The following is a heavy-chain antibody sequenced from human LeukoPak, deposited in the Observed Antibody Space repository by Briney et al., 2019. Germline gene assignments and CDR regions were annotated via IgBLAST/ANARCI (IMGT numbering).Heavy chain of an antibody. CDR3: AKAGDYGDYGALGYYYYGMDV. Sequence: GGSLRLSCAASGFTFDDYAMHWVRQAPGKGLEWVSLISGDGGSTYYADSVRGRFTISRDNSKNSLYLQMNSLRTEDTALYYCAKAGDYGDYGALGYYYYGMDVWGRGTTVTVSS. CDR2: ISGDGGST. V-gene: IGHV3-43*02. J-gene: IGHJ6*02. D-gene: IGHD4-17*01. CDR1: GFTFDDYA.